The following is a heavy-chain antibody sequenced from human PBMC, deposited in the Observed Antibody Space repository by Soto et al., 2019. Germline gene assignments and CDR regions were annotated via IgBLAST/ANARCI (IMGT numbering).Heavy chain of an antibody. V-gene: IGHV3-73*02. J-gene: IGHJ4*02. CDR3: RGDYYDSSGYNFDS. CDR2: IRNKANNYAT. Sequence: EVQLVESGGGLVQPGGSLKLSCAASGFTFSGSAIHWVRQASGKGLEWVGRIRNKANNYATSYAASVKGRFTISRDDSKNMAYLQMNSLKIEDPAVYYGRGDYYDSSGYNFDSWGQGTLVTVSS. D-gene: IGHD3-22*01. CDR1: GFTFSGSA.